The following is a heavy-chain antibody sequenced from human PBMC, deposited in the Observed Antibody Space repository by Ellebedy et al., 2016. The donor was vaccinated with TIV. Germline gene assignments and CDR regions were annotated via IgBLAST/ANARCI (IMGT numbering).Heavy chain of an antibody. D-gene: IGHD2-2*01. CDR1: GFTFFNAW. V-gene: IGHV3-15*07. J-gene: IGHJ6*02. Sequence: GGSLRLSCGASGFTFFNAWMNWVRQAPGKGLEWVGRIKSKTDGGTTDYAAPVKGRFTISRDDSKNTLYLQMNSLKTEDTAVYYCTTVVVPAALYYYYYGMDVWGQGTTVTVSS. CDR3: TTVVVPAALYYYYYGMDV. CDR2: IKSKTDGGTT.